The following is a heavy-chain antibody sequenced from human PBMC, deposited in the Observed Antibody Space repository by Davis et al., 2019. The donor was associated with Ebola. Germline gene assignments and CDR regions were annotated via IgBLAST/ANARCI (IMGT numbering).Heavy chain of an antibody. CDR2: IRWNGNDV. CDR3: AKVNKTGHLDPIFDY. J-gene: IGHJ4*02. CDR1: GFMFDNFA. D-gene: IGHD1-14*01. V-gene: IGHV3-9*01. Sequence: SLKISCTASGFMFDNFAMHWVRHAPGKGLEWVSGIRWNGNDVDYADSVKGRFTISRDSGKTALYLHMDSLRPDDTASYCCAKVNKTGHLDPIFDYWGQGALVTVSS.